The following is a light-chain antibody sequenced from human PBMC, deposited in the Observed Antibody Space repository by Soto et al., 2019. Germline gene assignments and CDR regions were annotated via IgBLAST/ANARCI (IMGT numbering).Light chain of an antibody. V-gene: IGKV1-5*03. J-gene: IGKJ1*01. CDR1: QSISSW. Sequence: DIQMTQSPSTLSASVGDRVTITCGASQSISSWLAWYQQKPGKAPKLLIYEASSLESGVPSRFSGSGSGTEFTLTISSLQPDDFATYYCQQYNSYSGTFGQGTKVDIK. CDR2: EAS. CDR3: QQYNSYSGT.